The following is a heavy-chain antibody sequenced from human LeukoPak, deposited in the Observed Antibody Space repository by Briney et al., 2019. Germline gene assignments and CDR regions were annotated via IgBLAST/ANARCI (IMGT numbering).Heavy chain of an antibody. CDR1: GGSFSGYY. Sequence: SETLSLTCAVYGGSFSGYYRSWIRQPPGKGLEWIGEINHSGSTTYNPSLKSRVTISVDTSKNQFSLKLSSVTAADTAVYYCARGRIAAADAFDIWGQGTMVTVSS. CDR3: ARGRIAAADAFDI. V-gene: IGHV4-34*01. J-gene: IGHJ3*02. D-gene: IGHD6-13*01. CDR2: INHSGST.